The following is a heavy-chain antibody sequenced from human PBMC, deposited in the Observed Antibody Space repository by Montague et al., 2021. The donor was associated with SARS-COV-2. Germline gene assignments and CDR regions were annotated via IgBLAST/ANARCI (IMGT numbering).Heavy chain of an antibody. CDR3: ARDGDGWEVPFDF. Sequence: CAISGDSVSGMGVAWTWIKQSPSRGLDYLGRTYYTSRWHNDQAPSVKGRLTVNPDTSKNQFSLHLNSVTPDDTAVYYCARDGDGWEVPFDFWSQGTLVTVSS. V-gene: IGHV6-1*01. D-gene: IGHD1-26*01. J-gene: IGHJ4*01. CDR2: TYYTSRWHN. CDR1: GDSVSGMGVA.